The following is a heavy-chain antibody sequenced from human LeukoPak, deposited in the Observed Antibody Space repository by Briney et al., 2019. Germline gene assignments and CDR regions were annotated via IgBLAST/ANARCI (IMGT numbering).Heavy chain of an antibody. J-gene: IGHJ6*03. V-gene: IGHV4-61*02. D-gene: IGHD4-17*01. Sequence: SETLSLTCTVSGASISSGNYYWTWIRQPAGKGLEWIGRIYTTGRTSYNPSLKSRVTISMDTSKNQFSLRVNSLTAADTAVYYCARDNGDYYSYYYMDVWGKGTTVTVSS. CDR3: ARDNGDYYSYYYMDV. CDR1: GASISSGNYY. CDR2: IYTTGRT.